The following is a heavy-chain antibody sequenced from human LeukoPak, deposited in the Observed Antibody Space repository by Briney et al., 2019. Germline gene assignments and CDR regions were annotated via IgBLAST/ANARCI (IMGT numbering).Heavy chain of an antibody. V-gene: IGHV3-23*01. Sequence: GGSLRLSCAASGFTFSSYAMSWVRQAPGKGLEWVSAISGSGGSTYYADSVKGRFTISRDNSKDTLYLQMNSLRAEDTAVYYCAKDMARHDYVWGPFDYWGQGTLVTVSS. CDR3: AKDMARHDYVWGPFDY. CDR1: GFTFSSYA. J-gene: IGHJ4*02. CDR2: ISGSGGST. D-gene: IGHD3-16*01.